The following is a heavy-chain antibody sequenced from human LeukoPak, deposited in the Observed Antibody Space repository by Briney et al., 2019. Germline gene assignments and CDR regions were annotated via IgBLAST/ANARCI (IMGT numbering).Heavy chain of an antibody. CDR1: GFTFSNYA. V-gene: IGHV3-21*01. Sequence: PGGSLRLSCAASGFTFSNYAMNWVRQAPGKGLEWVSGISTSSSHIYYADSVEGRFTISRDNAKTSLYLQMNSLRAEDTAVYYCVRSYYGMDVWGQGTTVSVSS. J-gene: IGHJ6*02. CDR3: VRSYYGMDV. CDR2: ISTSSSHI.